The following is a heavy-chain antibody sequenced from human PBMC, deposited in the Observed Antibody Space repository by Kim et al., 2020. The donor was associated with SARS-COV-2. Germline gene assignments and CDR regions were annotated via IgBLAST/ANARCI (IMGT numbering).Heavy chain of an antibody. CDR2: IYYSGST. CDR3: AGQSYNWNYEWFDP. V-gene: IGHV4-59*01. J-gene: IGHJ5*02. CDR1: GGSISSYY. D-gene: IGHD1-7*01. Sequence: SETLSLTCTVSGGSISSYYWSWIRQPPGKGLEWIGYIYYSGSTNYNPSLKSRVTISVDTSKNQFSLKLSSVTAADTAVYYCAGQSYNWNYEWFDPWGQGTLVTVSS.